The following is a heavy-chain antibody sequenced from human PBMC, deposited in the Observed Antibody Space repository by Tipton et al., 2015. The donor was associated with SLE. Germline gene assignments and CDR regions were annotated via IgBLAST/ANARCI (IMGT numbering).Heavy chain of an antibody. V-gene: IGHV4-61*02. CDR3: AREDIVATTSAYNWFDP. Sequence: TLSLTCTVSGGSISSDSYYWSWIRQPAGKGLEWIGRIFTSGSTTYNPSLKSRVTMSLDTSKNQFFLKLSFVTAADTAVYYCAREDIVATTSAYNWFDPWGQGTLVTVSS. CDR2: IFTSGST. D-gene: IGHD5-12*01. J-gene: IGHJ5*02. CDR1: GGSISSDSYY.